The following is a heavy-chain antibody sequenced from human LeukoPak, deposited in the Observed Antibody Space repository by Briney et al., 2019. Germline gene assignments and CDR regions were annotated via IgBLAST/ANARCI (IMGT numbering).Heavy chain of an antibody. CDR3: ASDEGNYFDY. V-gene: IGHV3-21*01. CDR2: ISRNSTYI. CDR1: GFTFSNYA. Sequence: GGSLRLSCAASGFTFSNYAMNWVRQAPGKGLEWVASISRNSTYIHYADSVKGRFTISRDNARNSLFLQMNSLRAEDTAIYYCASDEGNYFDYWGQGTLVTVSS. J-gene: IGHJ4*02.